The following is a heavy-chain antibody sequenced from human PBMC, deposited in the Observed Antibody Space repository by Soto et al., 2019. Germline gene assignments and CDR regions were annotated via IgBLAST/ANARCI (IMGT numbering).Heavy chain of an antibody. V-gene: IGHV3-30-3*01. CDR3: ARAFCISTSCGMDV. CDR2: ISYDGSNK. D-gene: IGHD2-2*01. Sequence: QVQLVESGGGVVQPGRSLRLSCAASGFTFSSYAMHWVRQAPGKGLEWVAVISYDGSNKYYADSVKGRFTISRDNSKNTLYLQMNSLSAEDTAVYYCARAFCISTSCGMDVWGQGTTVTVSS. CDR1: GFTFSSYA. J-gene: IGHJ6*02.